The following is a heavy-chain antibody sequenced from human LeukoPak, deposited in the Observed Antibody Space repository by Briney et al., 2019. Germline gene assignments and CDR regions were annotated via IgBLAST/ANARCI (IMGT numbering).Heavy chain of an antibody. D-gene: IGHD2-2*01. V-gene: IGHV3-21*06. CDR2: ISTTSTYI. CDR3: ARAGTCSSTSCDGGIEY. J-gene: IGHJ4*02. Sequence: KPGGSLRLSCAASGFAFSSYNMKWVRQAPGKGLEWVSFISTTSTYIYYADSVKVRFTVSRDNSKNLLYLQMDSLRVEDTAVYYCARAGTCSSTSCDGGIEYWGQGTLVTVSS. CDR1: GFAFSSYN.